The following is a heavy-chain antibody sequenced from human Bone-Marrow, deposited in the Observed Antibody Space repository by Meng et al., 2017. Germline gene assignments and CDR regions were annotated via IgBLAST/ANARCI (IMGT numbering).Heavy chain of an antibody. D-gene: IGHD2-2*01. CDR1: GFTFSSYA. CDR3: ARRTLTLGQYYFDY. J-gene: IGHJ4*02. CDR2: ISSNGGST. V-gene: IGHV3-64*01. Sequence: GESLKISCAASGFTFSSYAMHWVRQAPGKGLEYVSAISSNGGSTYYANSVKGRFTISRDNFKNTLYLQMGSLRAEDMAVYYCARRTLTLGQYYFDYWGQGTLVTVSS.